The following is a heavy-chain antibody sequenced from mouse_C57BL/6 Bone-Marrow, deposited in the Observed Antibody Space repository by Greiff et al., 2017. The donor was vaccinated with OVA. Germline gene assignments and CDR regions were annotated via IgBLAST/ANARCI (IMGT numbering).Heavy chain of an antibody. CDR2: INPNNGGT. CDR1: GYTFTDYY. D-gene: IGHD3-1*01. CDR3: ARYPSSAY. Sequence: EVQLQQSGPELVKPGASVKISCKASGYTFTDYYMNWVKQSHGKSLEWIGDINPNNGGTSYNQKFKGKATLTVDKSSSTAYMELRSLTSEDSAVYYCARYPSSAYWGQGTLVTVSA. V-gene: IGHV1-26*01. J-gene: IGHJ3*01.